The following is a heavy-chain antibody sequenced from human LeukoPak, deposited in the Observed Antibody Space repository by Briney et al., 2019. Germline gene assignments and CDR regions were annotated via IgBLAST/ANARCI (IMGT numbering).Heavy chain of an antibody. D-gene: IGHD1-14*01. V-gene: IGHV1-18*01. CDR1: GYTFTSYG. CDR2: ISAYNGNT. J-gene: IGHJ6*02. Sequence: EASVKVSCKASGYTFTSYGISWVRQAPGQGLEWMGWISAYNGNTNYAQKLQGRVTMTTDTSTSTAYTELRSLRSDDTAVYYCARAGAGFSMDVWGQGTTVTVSS. CDR3: ARAGAGFSMDV.